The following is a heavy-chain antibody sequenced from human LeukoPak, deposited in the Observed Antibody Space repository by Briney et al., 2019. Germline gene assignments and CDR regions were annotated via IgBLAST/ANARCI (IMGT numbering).Heavy chain of an antibody. D-gene: IGHD3-10*01. Sequence: ASVKVSCKASGYTFTTYAMHWVRQAPGQRLEWMGWINAGNGNTKYSQKFQVRVTITRDTSASTAYMELSSLRSEDTAVYYCARGYLPYYYGSGSSLGWFDPWGQGTLVTVSS. J-gene: IGHJ5*02. CDR3: ARGYLPYYYGSGSSLGWFDP. V-gene: IGHV1-3*01. CDR1: GYTFTTYA. CDR2: INAGNGNT.